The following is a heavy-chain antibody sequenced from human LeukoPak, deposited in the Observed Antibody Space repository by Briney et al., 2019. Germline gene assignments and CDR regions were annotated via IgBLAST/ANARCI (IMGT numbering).Heavy chain of an antibody. CDR1: GGTFSSYA. D-gene: IGHD2-15*01. Sequence: GSSVEVSCKASGGTFSSYAISWVRQAPGQGLEWMGRIIPIFGTANYAQKFQGRVTITTDESTSTAYMELSSLRSEDTAVYYCARGNINCSGGSCYSAPTPDVWGKGTTVTVSS. CDR3: ARGNINCSGGSCYSAPTPDV. J-gene: IGHJ6*04. CDR2: IIPIFGTA. V-gene: IGHV1-69*05.